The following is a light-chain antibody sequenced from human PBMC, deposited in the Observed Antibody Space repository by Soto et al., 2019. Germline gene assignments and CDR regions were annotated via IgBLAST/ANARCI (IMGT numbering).Light chain of an antibody. CDR1: SSDVGGYNY. CDR3: SSYTSSSTPVV. V-gene: IGLV2-14*01. CDR2: DVS. J-gene: IGLJ2*01. Sequence: QSALTQPASGSGSPGQSITISCTGTSSDVGGYNYVSWYQQHPGKAPKLMIYDVSNRPSGVSIRFSGSKSDNTASLTISGLQVEDEADYYCSSYTSSSTPVVFGGGTKLTVL.